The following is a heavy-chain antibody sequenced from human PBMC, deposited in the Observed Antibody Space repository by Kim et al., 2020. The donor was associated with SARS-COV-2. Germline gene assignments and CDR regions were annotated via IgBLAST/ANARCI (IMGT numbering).Heavy chain of an antibody. CDR1: GGSISSSGYY. Sequence: SETLSLTCTVSGGSISSSGYYWDWIRQPPGKGLEWIGSIYFSGSTCYNPSLKSRVTISVDTSKNQFALKLSSVTAADTAVYYCARRGANFMFDYWGQGTLVTVSS. V-gene: IGHV4-39*01. CDR2: IYFSGST. J-gene: IGHJ4*02. D-gene: IGHD1-26*01. CDR3: ARRGANFMFDY.